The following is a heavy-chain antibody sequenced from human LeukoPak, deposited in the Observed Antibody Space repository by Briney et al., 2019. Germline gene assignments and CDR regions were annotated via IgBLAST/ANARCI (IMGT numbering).Heavy chain of an antibody. Sequence: GGSLRLSCAASGFTFSSYAMSWVRQAPGKGLEWVSSISSSGYIYYADSVKGRFSISRDNAKNSLYLQMNSLRAEDTAVYYCARDLGSSSWKHAFDIWGQGTMVTVSS. V-gene: IGHV3-21*01. J-gene: IGHJ3*02. CDR1: GFTFSSYA. CDR2: ISSSGYI. D-gene: IGHD6-13*01. CDR3: ARDLGSSSWKHAFDI.